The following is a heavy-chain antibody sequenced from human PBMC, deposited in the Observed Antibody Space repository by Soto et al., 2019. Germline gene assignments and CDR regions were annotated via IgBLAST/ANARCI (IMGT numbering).Heavy chain of an antibody. CDR2: IIPIFGTA. J-gene: IGHJ6*02. V-gene: IGHV1-69*06. Sequence: ASVKVSCKASGGTFSSYAISWVRQAPGQGLEWMGGIIPIFGTANYAQKFQGRVTITADKSTSTAYMELSSLRSEDTAVYYCAREPSAARPTYYYYGMDVWGQGTTVTV. CDR3: AREPSAARPTYYYYGMDV. CDR1: GGTFSSYA. D-gene: IGHD6-6*01.